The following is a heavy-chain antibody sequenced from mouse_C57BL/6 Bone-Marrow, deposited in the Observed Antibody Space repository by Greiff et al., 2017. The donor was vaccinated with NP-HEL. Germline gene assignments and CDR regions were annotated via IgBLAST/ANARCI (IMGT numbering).Heavy chain of an antibody. CDR3: ARLGSPYGYFDV. CDR1: EYEFPSHD. J-gene: IGHJ1*03. D-gene: IGHD1-1*01. Sequence: EVQLVESGGGLVQPGESLKLSCESTEYEFPSHDMSWVRKTPEKRLALVAAINSDGGSTYYPATMERRFIISRDNTKKTLYLQMSSLRSEDTALDYCARLGSPYGYFDVWGTGTTVTVSS. V-gene: IGHV5-2*01. CDR2: INSDGGST.